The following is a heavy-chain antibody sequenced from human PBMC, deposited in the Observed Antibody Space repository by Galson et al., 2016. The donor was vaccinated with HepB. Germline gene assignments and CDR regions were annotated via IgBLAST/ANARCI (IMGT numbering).Heavy chain of an antibody. Sequence: SLRLSCAASGFTFSSYAMSWVRQAPGKGLEWVSVISGSGGTTYYADSVKGRFTISRDNSKNTLYVQMNSLTAEDTAIYYCAKVFLVGTADAYDIRGQGTMVIVSS. CDR3: AKVFLVGTADAYDI. D-gene: IGHD5-12*01. CDR2: ISGSGGTT. CDR1: GFTFSSYA. J-gene: IGHJ3*02. V-gene: IGHV3-23*01.